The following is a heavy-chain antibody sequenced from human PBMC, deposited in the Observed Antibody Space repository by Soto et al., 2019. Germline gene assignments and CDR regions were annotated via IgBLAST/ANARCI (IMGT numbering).Heavy chain of an antibody. CDR1: GFTFSNYW. Sequence: EVQLVESGGGLVQPGGSLRLSCAASGFTFSNYWMYWVRQAPGKGLVWVSRINCDGSNSSYADSVKGRFTISRDNAKSTLYQQMNSLRAEDTGVYYCARGDCVCGSCYSWSGSYYYYRDVWGKGTTVTVCS. CDR3: ARGDCVCGSCYSWSGSYYYYRDV. D-gene: IGHD2-21*01. J-gene: IGHJ6*03. CDR2: INCDGSNS. V-gene: IGHV3-74*01.